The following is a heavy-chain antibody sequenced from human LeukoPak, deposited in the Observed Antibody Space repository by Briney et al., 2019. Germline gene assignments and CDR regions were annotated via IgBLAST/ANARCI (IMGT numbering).Heavy chain of an antibody. Sequence: GGSLRLSCAASGFTFSNHAMSWVRKAPRRGLELVSTVTGDGDSTYYADSVRGRLSISRDNSKNKLSLQMTSLRADDTAMYYCARHVESWGPFDYWGQGALVTVSS. D-gene: IGHD3-16*01. CDR3: ARHVESWGPFDY. CDR2: VTGDGDST. V-gene: IGHV3-23*01. CDR1: GFTFSNHA. J-gene: IGHJ4*02.